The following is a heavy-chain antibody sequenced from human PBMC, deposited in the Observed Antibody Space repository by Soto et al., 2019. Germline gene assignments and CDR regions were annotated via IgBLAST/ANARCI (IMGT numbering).Heavy chain of an antibody. J-gene: IGHJ4*02. V-gene: IGHV3-23*01. CDR2: ISGSGGTT. D-gene: IGHD3-10*01. CDR3: VRSGDYRAGSYWYFFDY. Sequence: PGGSLRLSCAASGFTFSSYAMSWVRQAPGKGLEWVSAISGSGGTTYYADSVKGRFTISRDNSKNTLYLQMNNLRAEDTAVYYCVRSGDYRAGSYWYFFDYWGQGTQVTVSS. CDR1: GFTFSSYA.